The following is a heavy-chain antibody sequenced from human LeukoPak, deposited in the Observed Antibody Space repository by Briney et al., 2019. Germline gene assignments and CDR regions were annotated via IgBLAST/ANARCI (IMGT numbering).Heavy chain of an antibody. CDR3: VKSPSDGLDV. CDR2: IFANGDIT. V-gene: IGHV3-64D*09. Sequence: GGSLRLSCSASGFTFSTYPMHWVRQAPGKGLEYVSTIFANGDITSYAASVKGRFTTSRDNSKNTLYLQMSGLRPEDTAVYYCVKSPSDGLDVWGQGATVTVSS. CDR1: GFTFSTYP. J-gene: IGHJ6*02.